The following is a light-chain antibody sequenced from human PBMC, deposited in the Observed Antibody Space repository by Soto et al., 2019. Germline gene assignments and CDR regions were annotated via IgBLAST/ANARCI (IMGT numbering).Light chain of an antibody. CDR2: GAS. J-gene: IGKJ1*01. CDR1: QSVSNN. Sequence: EIVMTQSPATLSVSPGERATLSCRASQSVSNNLVWYQQKPGQAPRLLIYGASTSATGIPARFSGSGSGTESTLTISSLQSEDFAIYYCQQYNNWPRTFGQGTKVEIK. V-gene: IGKV3-15*01. CDR3: QQYNNWPRT.